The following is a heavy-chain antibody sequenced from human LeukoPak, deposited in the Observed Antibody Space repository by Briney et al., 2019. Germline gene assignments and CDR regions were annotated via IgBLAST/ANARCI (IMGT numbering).Heavy chain of an antibody. J-gene: IGHJ4*02. Sequence: SETLSLTCTVSGGSVGSSPYYWGWIRQSPGEGLEWIGSISYSGSTYYNPSLKSRVTISVDTSKNQFSLKLNSVTAADTAVYYCARLKLRRYYSSNGYYHFDYWGQGTLVTVSS. CDR2: ISYSGST. CDR1: GGSVGSSPYY. D-gene: IGHD3-22*01. V-gene: IGHV4-39*01. CDR3: ARLKLRRYYSSNGYYHFDY.